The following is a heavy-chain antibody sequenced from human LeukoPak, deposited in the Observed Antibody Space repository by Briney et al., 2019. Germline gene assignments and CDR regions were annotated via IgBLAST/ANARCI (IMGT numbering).Heavy chain of an antibody. CDR2: INHSGST. CDR1: GGSFSGYY. Sequence: PSETLSLTCAVYGGSFSGYYWSWIRQPPGKGLEWIGEINHSGSTNYNPSLKSRVTISVDTSKNQFSLKLSSVTAADTAVYFCARRLLLGGRPAGYFDYWGQGTLVTVSS. J-gene: IGHJ4*02. CDR3: ARRLLLGGRPAGYFDY. D-gene: IGHD4-23*01. V-gene: IGHV4-34*01.